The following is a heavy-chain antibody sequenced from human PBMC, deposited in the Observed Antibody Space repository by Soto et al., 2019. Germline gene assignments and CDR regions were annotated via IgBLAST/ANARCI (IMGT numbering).Heavy chain of an antibody. CDR3: AREIWNIVVVVAAPDAFDI. D-gene: IGHD2-15*01. CDR2: TYYRSKWYN. J-gene: IGHJ3*02. V-gene: IGHV6-1*01. CDR1: GDSVSSNSAA. Sequence: SQTLSLTCAISGDSVSSNSAAWNWIRQSPSRGLEWLGRTYYRSKWYNDYAVSVKSRITINPDTSKNQFSLKLNSVTPEDTAVYYCAREIWNIVVVVAAPDAFDIWGQGTMVTVSS.